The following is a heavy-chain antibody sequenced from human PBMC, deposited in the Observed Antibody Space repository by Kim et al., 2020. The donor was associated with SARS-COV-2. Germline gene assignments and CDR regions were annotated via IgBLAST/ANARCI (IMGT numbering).Heavy chain of an antibody. CDR2: IYYSGST. Sequence: KGLEWIGYIYYSGSTYYNPSLKSRVTISVDTSKNKFSLKLSSVTAADTAVYYCARVRVVLPTARNWSDPWGQGTLVTVSS. CDR3: ARVRVVLPTARNWSDP. D-gene: IGHD2-2*01. J-gene: IGHJ5*02. V-gene: IGHV4-31*02.